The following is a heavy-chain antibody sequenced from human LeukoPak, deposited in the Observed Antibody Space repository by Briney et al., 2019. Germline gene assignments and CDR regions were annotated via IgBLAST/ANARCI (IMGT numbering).Heavy chain of an antibody. CDR1: GFTVSSNY. CDR3: ARPAASVLRYFDWLGDHGEV. J-gene: IGHJ6*04. V-gene: IGHV3-53*01. Sequence: PGGSLRLSCAASGFTVSSNYRSWVRQAPGKGLEWVSVIYSGGSTYYADSVKGRFTISRDNSKNTLYLQMNSLRAEDTAVYYCARPAASVLRYFDWLGDHGEVWGKGTTVTVSS. CDR2: IYSGGST. D-gene: IGHD3-9*01.